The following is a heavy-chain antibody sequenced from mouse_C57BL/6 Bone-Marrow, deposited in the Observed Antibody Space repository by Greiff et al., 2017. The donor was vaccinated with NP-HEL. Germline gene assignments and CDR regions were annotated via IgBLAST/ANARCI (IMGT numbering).Heavy chain of an antibody. CDR2: ISSGSSTI. CDR1: GFTFSDYG. V-gene: IGHV5-17*01. J-gene: IGHJ3*01. CDR3: ARLGLRGFAY. D-gene: IGHD2-4*01. Sequence: EVMLVESGGGLVKPGGSLKLSCAASGFTFSDYGMHWVRQAPEKGLEWVAYISSGSSTIYYADTVKGRFTISRDNAKNTLFLQMTSRRSEDTAMYYCARLGLRGFAYWGQGTLVTVSA.